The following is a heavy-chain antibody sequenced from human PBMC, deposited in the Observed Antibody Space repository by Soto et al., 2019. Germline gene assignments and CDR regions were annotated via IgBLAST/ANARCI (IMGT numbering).Heavy chain of an antibody. CDR2: INHSGST. V-gene: IGHV4-34*01. D-gene: IGHD3-3*01. CDR1: GGSFSGYY. CDR3: ARGPADYDFWSGYYARFDP. J-gene: IGHJ5*02. Sequence: SETLSRTCAVYGGSFSGYYWGGIRQPLGKGLEWIGEINHSGSTNYNPSLKSRVTISVDTSKNQFSLKLSSVTAADTAVYYCARGPADYDFWSGYYARFDPWGQGTLVTVS.